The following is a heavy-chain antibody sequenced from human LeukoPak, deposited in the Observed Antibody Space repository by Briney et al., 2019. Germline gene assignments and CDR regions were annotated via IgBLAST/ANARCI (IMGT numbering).Heavy chain of an antibody. CDR3: ARVHYDSSGYYYGMDV. CDR1: GGSISSYY. CDR2: IYYSGST. Sequence: SETLSLTCTVSGGSISSYYWSWLRQPPGKGLEWIGYIYYSGSTNYNPSLKSRVTISVDTSKNQFSLKLSSVTAADTAVYYCARVHYDSSGYYYGMDVWGQGTTVTVSS. J-gene: IGHJ6*02. V-gene: IGHV4-59*01. D-gene: IGHD3-22*01.